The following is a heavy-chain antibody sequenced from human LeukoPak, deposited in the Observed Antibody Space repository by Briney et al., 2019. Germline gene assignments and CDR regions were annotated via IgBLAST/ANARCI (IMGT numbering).Heavy chain of an antibody. V-gene: IGHV3-23*01. Sequence: GGSLRLSCAASGFTFSSSAMSWVRQAPGKGLEWVSTISGSGDRTYYAGSVKGRFTISRDNSKNTLFLHMNSLRAEDTAVYSCAKGYYGSGSYGWFDYWGQGTLVTVSS. CDR3: AKGYYGSGSYGWFDY. D-gene: IGHD3-10*01. J-gene: IGHJ4*02. CDR1: GFTFSSSA. CDR2: ISGSGDRT.